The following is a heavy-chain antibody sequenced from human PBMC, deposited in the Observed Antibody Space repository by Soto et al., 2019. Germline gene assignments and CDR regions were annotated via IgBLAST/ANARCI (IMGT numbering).Heavy chain of an antibody. Sequence: QAQMVQPGPEVKKPGASVKVSCTASGYRFNTYGISWVRQAPGQGLEWMGRISSYNVDTNYAEKFEDRLTMTTDTSTNTAYMELKSLRSDDTAVYFCARGHGEIIGAMDVWGQGTMVTVSS. J-gene: IGHJ3*01. CDR1: GYRFNTYG. CDR3: ARGHGEIIGAMDV. V-gene: IGHV1-18*01. D-gene: IGHD3-3*01. CDR2: ISSYNVDT.